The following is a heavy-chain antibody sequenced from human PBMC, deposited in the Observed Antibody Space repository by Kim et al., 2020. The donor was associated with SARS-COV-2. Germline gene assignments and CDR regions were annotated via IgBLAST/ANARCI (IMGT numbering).Heavy chain of an antibody. J-gene: IGHJ6*02. Sequence: SETLSLTCAVYGGSFSGYYWSWIRQPPGKGLEWIGEINHSGSTNYNPSLKSRVTISVDTSKNQFSLKLSSVTAADTAVYYCARGPIVLMVYALNYYYYGMDVWGQGTTVTVSS. CDR3: ARGPIVLMVYALNYYYYGMDV. CDR2: INHSGST. CDR1: GGSFSGYY. D-gene: IGHD2-8*01. V-gene: IGHV4-34*01.